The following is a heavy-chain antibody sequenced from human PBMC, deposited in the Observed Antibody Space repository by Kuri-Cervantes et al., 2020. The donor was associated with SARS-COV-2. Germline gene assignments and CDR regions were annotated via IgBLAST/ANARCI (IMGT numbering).Heavy chain of an antibody. V-gene: IGHV3-30-3*01. CDR2: VSYNGTNK. CDR1: QSTFTDYA. Sequence: GGSLRLSCAASQSTFTDYAIHWVRQTPGKGLEWVAVVSYNGTNKYYADSVKGRFTISRDNYKNTVYLQMNSLRVEHTAVYYCTRESYNWNVGFDYWGQGTLVTVSS. CDR3: TRESYNWNVGFDY. J-gene: IGHJ4*02. D-gene: IGHD1-20*01.